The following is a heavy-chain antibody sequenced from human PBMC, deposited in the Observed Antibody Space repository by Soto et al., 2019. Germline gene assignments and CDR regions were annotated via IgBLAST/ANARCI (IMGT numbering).Heavy chain of an antibody. Sequence: PSETLSLTCSVSGGSISSKSYSWGWIRQPPGKGLEWIGTFYYSENTNYNPSLKSRVTISVDTSKNQFSLKLSSVTAADTAVYYCARLTSGWGLEYFQHWGQGTLVTAPQ. CDR1: GGSISSKSYS. D-gene: IGHD6-19*01. CDR2: FYYSENT. CDR3: ARLTSGWGLEYFQH. J-gene: IGHJ1*01. V-gene: IGHV4-39*07.